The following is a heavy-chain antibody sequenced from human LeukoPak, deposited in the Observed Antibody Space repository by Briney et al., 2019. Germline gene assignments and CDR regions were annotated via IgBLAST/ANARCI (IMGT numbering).Heavy chain of an antibody. Sequence: GGSLRLSCAASGFTFSSYWMHWVRQAPGKGLVWVSGISNDGAGTTYTDSVKGQFTISRDNTKNTLYLQLNSLRAEDTAVYYCARDHFNWNDEGWGQGTLVTVSS. J-gene: IGHJ4*02. CDR3: ARDHFNWNDEG. CDR1: GFTFSSYW. D-gene: IGHD1-1*01. CDR2: ISNDGAGT. V-gene: IGHV3-74*03.